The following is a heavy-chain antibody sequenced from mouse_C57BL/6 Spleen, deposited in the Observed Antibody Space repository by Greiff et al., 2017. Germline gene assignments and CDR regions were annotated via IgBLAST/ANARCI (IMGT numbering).Heavy chain of an antibody. Sequence: EVMLVESGGGLVKPGGSLKLSCAASGFTFSSYTMSWVRQTPEKRLEWVATISGGGGNTYYPDSVKGRFTISRDNAKNTLYLQMSSLRSEDTALYYCARHAYFDYWGQGTTLTVSS. J-gene: IGHJ2*01. CDR2: ISGGGGNT. CDR3: ARHAYFDY. CDR1: GFTFSSYT. V-gene: IGHV5-9*01.